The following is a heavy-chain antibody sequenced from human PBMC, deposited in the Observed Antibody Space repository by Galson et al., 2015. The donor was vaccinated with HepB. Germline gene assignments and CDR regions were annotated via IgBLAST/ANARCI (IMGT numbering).Heavy chain of an antibody. J-gene: IGHJ6*02. CDR1: GGSFSGYY. CDR3: ARQRLRYFDWSRDGNYYYYGMDV. V-gene: IGHV4-34*01. Sequence: ETLSLTCAVYGGSFSGYYWSWIRQPPGKGLEWIGEINHSGSTNYNPSLKSRVTISVDTSKNQFSLKLSSVTAADTAVYYCARQRLRYFDWSRDGNYYYYGMDVWGQGTTVTVSS. CDR2: INHSGST. D-gene: IGHD3-9*01.